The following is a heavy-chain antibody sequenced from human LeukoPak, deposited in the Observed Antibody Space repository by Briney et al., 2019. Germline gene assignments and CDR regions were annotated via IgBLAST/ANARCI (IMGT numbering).Heavy chain of an antibody. Sequence: PGRSLRLSCAASGFTFSSYGMHWVRQAPGKGLEWVAVIWYDGGNKYCADSVKGRFTISRDNSKNTLYLQMNSLRAEDTAVYYCAKEDIAAAGFDYWGQGTLVTVSS. V-gene: IGHV3-33*06. CDR2: IWYDGGNK. CDR1: GFTFSSYG. CDR3: AKEDIAAAGFDY. D-gene: IGHD6-13*01. J-gene: IGHJ4*02.